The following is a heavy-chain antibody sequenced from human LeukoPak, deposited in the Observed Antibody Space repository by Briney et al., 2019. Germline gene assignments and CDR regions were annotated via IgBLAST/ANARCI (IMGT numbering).Heavy chain of an antibody. V-gene: IGHV3-21*01. Sequence: GGSLRLSCAASGFTFSSYSMNWVRQAPGKGLEWVSSISSSSSYIYYADSVKGRFTISRDNAKNSLYLQMNSLRAEDTAVYYCARVRGSYSSSPGDCYYYMDVWGKGTTVTVSS. CDR3: ARVRGSYSSSPGDCYYYMDV. J-gene: IGHJ6*03. D-gene: IGHD6-6*01. CDR1: GFTFSSYS. CDR2: ISSSSSYI.